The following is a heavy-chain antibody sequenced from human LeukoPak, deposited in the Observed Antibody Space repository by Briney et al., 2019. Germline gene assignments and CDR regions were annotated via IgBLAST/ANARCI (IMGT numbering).Heavy chain of an antibody. Sequence: PSQTLSLTCTVSGGSISSGDSYWSWIRQPPGKGLEWIGYIYYSGSTYYNPSLKSRVTISVDTSKNQFSLKLSSVTAADTAVYYCARHERGDCSGGSCYYFDYWGQGTLVTVSS. V-gene: IGHV4-30-4*01. CDR1: GGSISSGDSY. J-gene: IGHJ4*02. CDR2: IYYSGST. CDR3: ARHERGDCSGGSCYYFDY. D-gene: IGHD2-15*01.